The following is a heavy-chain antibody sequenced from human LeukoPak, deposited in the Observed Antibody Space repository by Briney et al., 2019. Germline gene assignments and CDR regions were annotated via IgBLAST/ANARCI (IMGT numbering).Heavy chain of an antibody. Sequence: LSLTCTVSGGSISSYYWSWIRQPPGKGLEWVSYISSSGSTIYYADSVKGRFTISRDNAKNSLYLQMNGLRAEDTAVYYCARRPAFDYWGQGTLVTVSS. CDR3: ARRPAFDY. J-gene: IGHJ4*02. D-gene: IGHD2-2*01. V-gene: IGHV3-11*04. CDR1: GGSISSYY. CDR2: ISSSGSTI.